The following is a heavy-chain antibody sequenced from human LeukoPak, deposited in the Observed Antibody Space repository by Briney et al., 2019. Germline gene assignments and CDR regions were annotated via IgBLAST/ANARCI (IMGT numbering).Heavy chain of an antibody. CDR1: GGTFISYA. CDR3: ARGGRPYYYDSSGYYALDY. D-gene: IGHD3-22*01. Sequence: ASVKASCKASGGTFISYAISWVRQAPGQGLEWMGGIIPTFGTANYAQKFQGRVTITADESTSTAYMELSSLRSEDTAVYYCARGGRPYYYDSSGYYALDYWGQGTLVTVSS. V-gene: IGHV1-69*13. CDR2: IIPTFGTA. J-gene: IGHJ4*02.